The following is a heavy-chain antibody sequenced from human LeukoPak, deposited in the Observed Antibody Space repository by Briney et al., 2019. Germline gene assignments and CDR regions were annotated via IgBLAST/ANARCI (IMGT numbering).Heavy chain of an antibody. D-gene: IGHD3-16*01. CDR3: ARDARGTTFDY. J-gene: IGHJ4*02. CDR1: GFTFSTYW. Sequence: GGSLRLSCAVSGFTFSTYWMSWVRQAPGKGREWGGQTNEHETEKYYGDAVRGRFTIYRDNAKNSLYLQRNSLRPEDTAVYYCARDARGTTFDYWGQGTLVTVSS. CDR2: TNEHETEK. V-gene: IGHV3-7*01.